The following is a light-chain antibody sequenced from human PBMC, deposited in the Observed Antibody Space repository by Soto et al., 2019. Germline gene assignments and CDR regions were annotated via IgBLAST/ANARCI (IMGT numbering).Light chain of an antibody. CDR3: QQSYRIPIT. J-gene: IGKJ5*01. V-gene: IGKV1-39*01. CDR1: QSIGSY. CDR2: AAS. Sequence: DIQMTQSPSSLSASVGDRVSITCRASQSIGSYVNWYQQKPGKAPKFLIYAASNLQSGVPSRFSGSGSGTDFTLTISSLQPEDFATYYCQQSYRIPITFGQGTRLEIK.